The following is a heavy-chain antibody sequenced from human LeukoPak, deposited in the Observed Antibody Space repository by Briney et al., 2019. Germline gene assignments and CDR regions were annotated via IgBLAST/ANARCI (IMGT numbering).Heavy chain of an antibody. CDR1: GFTFSTYW. CDR3: VREEGH. J-gene: IGHJ4*02. CDR2: IKQDGSHK. V-gene: IGHV3-7*01. Sequence: GGSLRLSCAASGFTFSTYWMYWVRQAPGKGLEWVANIKQDGSHKYYADSVKGRFTISRDNAKNSLYLQMNSLRVEDTAVYYCVREEGHWGQGTLATVSS.